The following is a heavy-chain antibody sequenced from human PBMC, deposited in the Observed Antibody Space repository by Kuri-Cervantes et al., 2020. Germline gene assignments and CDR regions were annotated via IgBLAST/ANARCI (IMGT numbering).Heavy chain of an antibody. CDR2: IYHSGST. CDR3: ARGKSMWGSSRGYFDY. Sequence: SETLSLTCTVSGYSISSGYYWGWIRQPPGKGLEWIGSIYHSGSTYYNPSLKSRVTISVDTSKNQFSLKLSSVTAADTAVYYCARGKSMWGSSRGYFDYWGQGTLVTVSS. J-gene: IGHJ4*02. D-gene: IGHD6-6*01. CDR1: GYSISSGYY. V-gene: IGHV4-38-2*02.